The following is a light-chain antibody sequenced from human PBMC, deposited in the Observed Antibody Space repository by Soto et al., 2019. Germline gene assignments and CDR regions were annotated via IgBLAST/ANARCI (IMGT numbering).Light chain of an antibody. CDR3: QQYNNWPPT. V-gene: IGKV3-15*01. CDR2: GAS. Sequence: EIEMTQSPATLSVSPGERATVSCRASQSLSSNLAWYQQKPGQAPRLLIYGASTRATGVPARFGGSGSGTEFTLTISSLQSEDFTVYFCQQYNNWPPTFGQGTKVDIK. CDR1: QSLSSN. J-gene: IGKJ1*01.